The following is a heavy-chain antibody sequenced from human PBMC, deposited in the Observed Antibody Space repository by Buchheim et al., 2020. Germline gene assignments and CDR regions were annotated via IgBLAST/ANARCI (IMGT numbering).Heavy chain of an antibody. CDR3: ARGPPLTYYEGNGYYYFDS. Sequence: QVQLQQWGAGLWKPSETLSLTCAVYGGSFSGYFWSWIRQPPGKGLEWIGEINHSGSTNYNPSLKSRFTISVDTSRNQFSLKLSSVTAADTAVYFCARGPPLTYYEGNGYYYFDSWGQGTL. V-gene: IGHV4-34*02. CDR2: INHSGST. J-gene: IGHJ4*02. D-gene: IGHD3-22*01. CDR1: GGSFSGYF.